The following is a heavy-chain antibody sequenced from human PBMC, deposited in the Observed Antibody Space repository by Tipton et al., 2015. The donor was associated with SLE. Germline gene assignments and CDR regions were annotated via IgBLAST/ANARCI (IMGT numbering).Heavy chain of an antibody. CDR3: ARNRRTILGLVIPPPDAFDI. J-gene: IGHJ3*02. Sequence: SLRLSCAASGFTFDDYAMHWVRQAPGKGLEWVSGISWNSGSIGYADSVKGRFTVSRDNAGNSLYLQVNSLRVEDTAVYYCARNRRTILGLVIPPPDAFDIWGQGTVVTVSS. D-gene: IGHD3-9*01. CDR1: GFTFDDYA. CDR2: ISWNSGSI. V-gene: IGHV3-9*01.